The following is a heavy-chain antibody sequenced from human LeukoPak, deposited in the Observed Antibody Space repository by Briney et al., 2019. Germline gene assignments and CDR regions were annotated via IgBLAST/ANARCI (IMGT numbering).Heavy chain of an antibody. Sequence: PSETLSLTCAVSGYSISSGYYWGWIRQPLGKGLEWIGSIYHSGSTYYNPSLKSRVTISVDTSKNQFSLKLSSVTAADTAVYYCARDYYDILTGYSNFDYWGQGTLVTVSS. CDR3: ARDYYDILTGYSNFDY. D-gene: IGHD3-9*01. J-gene: IGHJ4*02. V-gene: IGHV4-38-2*02. CDR1: GYSISSGYY. CDR2: IYHSGST.